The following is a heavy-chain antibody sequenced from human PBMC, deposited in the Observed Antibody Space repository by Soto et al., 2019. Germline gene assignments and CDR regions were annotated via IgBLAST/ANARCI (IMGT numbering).Heavy chain of an antibody. Sequence: GGSLRLSCVASGFTFSTYAMHWVRQAPGKGLEWVAVIWYDGTNKYYVDSVKGRFTISRDNAKNSLYLQMNSLRAEDTAVYYCARLSSIAAADLGYWGQGTLVTVSS. J-gene: IGHJ4*02. CDR2: IWYDGTNK. CDR3: ARLSSIAAADLGY. CDR1: GFTFSTYA. D-gene: IGHD6-13*01. V-gene: IGHV3-33*01.